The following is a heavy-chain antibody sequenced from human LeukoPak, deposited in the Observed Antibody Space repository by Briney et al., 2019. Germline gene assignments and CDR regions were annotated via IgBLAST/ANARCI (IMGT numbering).Heavy chain of an antibody. V-gene: IGHV4-59*11. D-gene: IGHD4-17*01. CDR1: DDSFSSHY. CDR3: ARDLVTVTKGFDI. J-gene: IGHJ3*02. CDR2: ISYIGST. Sequence: SETLSLTCAVSDDSFSSHYWTWIRQPPGTGLEWIGYISYIGSTNYNPSLQSRVTISIDTSKNQFSLKLSSVTAADTAVYYCARDLVTVTKGFDIWGQGTMVSVSS.